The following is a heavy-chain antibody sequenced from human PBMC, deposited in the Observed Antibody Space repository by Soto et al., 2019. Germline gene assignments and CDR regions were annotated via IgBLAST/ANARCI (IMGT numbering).Heavy chain of an antibody. V-gene: IGHV3-23*01. CDR3: GKSPDFDHYSMDV. CDR2: ITGSGTNT. CDR1: GFTFSGYA. Sequence: GGSLRLSCAASGFTFSGYAMTWVRQAPGKWLEWVSSITGSGTNTYYADSVKGRFIISRDNSKNTVSLQMNSLRADDTAVYYCGKSPDFDHYSMDVWGQGXTVTVYS. J-gene: IGHJ6*02.